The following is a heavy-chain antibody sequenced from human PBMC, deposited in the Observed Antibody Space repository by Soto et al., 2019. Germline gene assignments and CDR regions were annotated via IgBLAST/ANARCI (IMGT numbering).Heavy chain of an antibody. CDR2: ISGHKGDT. CDR1: GYTFTAYG. V-gene: IGHV1-18*01. CDR3: ARGFSSSWYDY. J-gene: IGHJ4*02. D-gene: IGHD6-13*01. Sequence: ASVKVSCKTSGYTFTAYGISWVRQAPGQGLEWMGWISGHKGDTKYSRQFQGRVTMTRNTSISTAYMELSSLRSEDTAVYYCARGFSSSWYDYWGQGTLVTVSS.